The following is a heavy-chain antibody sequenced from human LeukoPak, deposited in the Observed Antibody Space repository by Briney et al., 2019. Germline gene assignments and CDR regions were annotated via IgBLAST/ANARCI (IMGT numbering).Heavy chain of an antibody. CDR1: GFSFSSFA. D-gene: IGHD6-19*01. J-gene: IGHJ6*02. V-gene: IGHV3-30-3*01. CDR2: ISYDGSNK. CDR3: ARDGNSGWYTRETYYYYGMDV. Sequence: GGSLRLSCAASGFSFSSFAMHWVRQVPGKGPEWVAVISYDGSNKNYADSVKGRFTISRDNSKSTLYLQMNSLRPEDTALYYCARDGNSGWYTRETYYYYGMDVWGQGTTVTVS.